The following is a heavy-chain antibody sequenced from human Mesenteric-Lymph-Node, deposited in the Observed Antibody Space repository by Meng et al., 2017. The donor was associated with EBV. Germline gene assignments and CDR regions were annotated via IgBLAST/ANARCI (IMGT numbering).Heavy chain of an antibody. CDR2: ISAYNGNT. V-gene: IGHV1-18*01. Sequence: QVQLEQSGGEVKKPGASVKVSCKASGYTFRRYGIGWVRQAPGQGLEWMGWISAYNGNTNYAQKFQGRVTMTTDTSTSTAHMEVRSLRSDDTAVYYCARLYAAYLSGGGSWEGSFDYWGQGTLVTVSS. D-gene: IGHD2-15*01. CDR3: ARLYAAYLSGGGSWEGSFDY. J-gene: IGHJ4*02. CDR1: GYTFRRYG.